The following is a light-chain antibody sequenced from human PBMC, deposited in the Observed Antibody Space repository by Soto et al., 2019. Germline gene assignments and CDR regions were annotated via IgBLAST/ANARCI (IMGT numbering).Light chain of an antibody. Sequence: DIVMTQSPDSLAVSLGERATINCKSSQSVLYSSHNKNSLAWYQQKPGQPPKLLIYWASTRESGVPDRFSGSGSGTDFTLTISSLQAEDVAVYYCQQYHSTPYTFGQGTKLEIK. J-gene: IGKJ2*01. V-gene: IGKV4-1*01. CDR2: WAS. CDR3: QQYHSTPYT. CDR1: QSVLYSSHNKNS.